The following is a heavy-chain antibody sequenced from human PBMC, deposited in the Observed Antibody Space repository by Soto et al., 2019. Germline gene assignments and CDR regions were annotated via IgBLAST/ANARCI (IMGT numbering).Heavy chain of an antibody. Sequence: PGESLKISCKGSGYSFTSYWIGWVRQMPGKGLEWMGIIYPGDSDTRYSPSFQGQVTISADKSISTAYLQWSSLKASDTAMYYCARLIVEYSGYDLGYYYYGMDVWGQGTTVTVSS. D-gene: IGHD5-12*01. CDR3: ARLIVEYSGYDLGYYYYGMDV. V-gene: IGHV5-51*01. CDR1: GYSFTSYW. J-gene: IGHJ6*02. CDR2: IYPGDSDT.